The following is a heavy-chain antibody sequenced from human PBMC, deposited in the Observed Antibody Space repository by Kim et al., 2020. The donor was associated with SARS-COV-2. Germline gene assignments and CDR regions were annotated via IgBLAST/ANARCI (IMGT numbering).Heavy chain of an antibody. CDR1: GFAFDNYA. D-gene: IGHD5-18*01. CDR2: ISGDGNIR. V-gene: IGHV3-23*01. CDR3: AKGRGYTYGYATAGLDV. Sequence: GGSLRLSCAASGFAFDNYAMLWVRQTPGKGLEWVAPISGDGNIRYYADSVKGRFTISRDNSQSMLYLQMSDLRAEDTAVYYCAKGRGYTYGYATAGLDVWGRGTAVIVS. J-gene: IGHJ6*02.